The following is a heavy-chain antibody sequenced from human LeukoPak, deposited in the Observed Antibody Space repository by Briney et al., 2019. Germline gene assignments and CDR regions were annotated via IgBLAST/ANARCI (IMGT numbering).Heavy chain of an antibody. V-gene: IGHV3-7*01. D-gene: IGHD3-22*01. CDR1: GFTFTTYW. CDR2: IKQDGTEK. CDR3: ARALKGVRRRLGGITTFEDYYYMDV. J-gene: IGHJ6*03. Sequence: GESLRLSCAASGFTFTTYWMSWVRQAPGKGLEWVANIKQDGTEKYYVDSVKGRFTISRDNGKNSLYLQMNSLRAEDTAVYYCARALKGVRRRLGGITTFEDYYYMDVWGKGTTVTISS.